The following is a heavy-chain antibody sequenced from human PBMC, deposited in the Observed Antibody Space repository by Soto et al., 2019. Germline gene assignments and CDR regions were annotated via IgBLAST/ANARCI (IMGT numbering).Heavy chain of an antibody. CDR2: IWYDGSNK. CDR1: GFTFSSYG. CDR3: AREGPPGYSSSWYPYYFDY. D-gene: IGHD6-13*01. V-gene: IGHV3-33*01. Sequence: GGSLRLSCAASGFTFSSYGMHWVRQAPGKGLEWVAVIWYDGSNKYYADSGKGRFTIARDNSKNTLYLQMNSLRAEDTAVYYCAREGPPGYSSSWYPYYFDYWGQGTLVTVSS. J-gene: IGHJ4*02.